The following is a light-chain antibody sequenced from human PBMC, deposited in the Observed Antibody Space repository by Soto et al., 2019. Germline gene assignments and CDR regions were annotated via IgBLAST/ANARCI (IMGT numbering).Light chain of an antibody. Sequence: QAVLTQPPSMSGAPGQRVTMSCTGSSSNLGAGYDVHWYQRLPGAAPKLLIYDNTHRPSGVPNRFSGAKSGTSASLAITGLQAEDEADYYCQSYDSGQSGHWVFGGGTKVTVL. CDR3: QSYDSGQSGHWV. CDR1: SSNLGAGYD. J-gene: IGLJ3*02. V-gene: IGLV1-40*01. CDR2: DNT.